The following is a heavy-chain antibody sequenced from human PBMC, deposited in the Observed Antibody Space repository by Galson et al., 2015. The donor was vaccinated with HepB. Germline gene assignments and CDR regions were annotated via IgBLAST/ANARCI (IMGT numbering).Heavy chain of an antibody. D-gene: IGHD2-2*01. J-gene: IGHJ3*02. CDR1: GYTFTSYA. CDR3: ARAYCSSTSCYAFDI. CDR2: IIPIFGTA. V-gene: IGHV1-69*13. Sequence: SVKVSCKASGYTFTSYAISWVRQAPGQGLEWMGGIIPIFGTANYAQKFQGRVTITADESTSTAYMELSSLRSEDTAVYYCARAYCSSTSCYAFDIWGQGTMVTVSS.